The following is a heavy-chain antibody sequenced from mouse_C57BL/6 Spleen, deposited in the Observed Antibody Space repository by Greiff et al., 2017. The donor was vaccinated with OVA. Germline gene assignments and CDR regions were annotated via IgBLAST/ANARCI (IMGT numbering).Heavy chain of an antibody. CDR2: IWSGGST. Sequence: QVQLQQSGPGLVQPSQSLSITCTVSGFSLTSYGVHWVRQSPGKGLEWLGVIWSGGSTDYNAAFISRLSISKDNSKSQVFFKINSLQADDTARYYCARNYGSSYAMDYWGQGTSVTVSS. J-gene: IGHJ4*01. CDR3: ARNYGSSYAMDY. D-gene: IGHD1-1*01. V-gene: IGHV2-2*01. CDR1: GFSLTSYG.